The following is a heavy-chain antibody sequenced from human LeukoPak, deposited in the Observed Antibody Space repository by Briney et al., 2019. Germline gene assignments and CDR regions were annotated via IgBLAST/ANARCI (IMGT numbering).Heavy chain of an antibody. D-gene: IGHD3-3*01. Sequence: GGSLRLSCAASGFTFSSYAMHWVRQAPGKGLEWVAVISYDGSNKYCADSVKGRFTISRDNSKDTLYLQMNSMRAEDTAVYYCASNPLGSFDFWSGYREFDYWGQGTLVTVSS. J-gene: IGHJ4*02. CDR3: ASNPLGSFDFWSGYREFDY. V-gene: IGHV3-30-3*01. CDR1: GFTFSSYA. CDR2: ISYDGSNK.